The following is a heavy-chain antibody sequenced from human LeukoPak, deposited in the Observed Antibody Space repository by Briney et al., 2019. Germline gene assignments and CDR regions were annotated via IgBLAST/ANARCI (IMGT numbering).Heavy chain of an antibody. CDR1: GFTFSTYS. D-gene: IGHD3-10*01. J-gene: IGHJ4*02. V-gene: IGHV3-21*04. Sequence: PGGSLRLSCAASGFTFSTYSMNWVRQAPGKGLEWVSYISSSSSYIYYADSVKGRFTISRDNAKNSLYLQMNSLRAEDTAVYYCARDSEVRRNLWHYWGQGTLVTVSS. CDR3: ARDSEVRRNLWHY. CDR2: ISSSSSYI.